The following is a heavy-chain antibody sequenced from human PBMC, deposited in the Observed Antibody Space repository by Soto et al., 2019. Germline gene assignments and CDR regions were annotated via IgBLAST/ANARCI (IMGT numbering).Heavy chain of an antibody. D-gene: IGHD6-19*01. Sequence: GGSLRLSXAASGFTFSDYYMTWIRQAPGKGLECVSYISKSSTYTNYADSVKGRFTISRDNAKNSLYLQMNNLRAEDTAVYYCARVPAAVAGTVVFFDWWGQGTLVTVSS. CDR1: GFTFSDYY. J-gene: IGHJ4*02. CDR2: ISKSSTYT. V-gene: IGHV3-11*06. CDR3: ARVPAAVAGTVVFFDW.